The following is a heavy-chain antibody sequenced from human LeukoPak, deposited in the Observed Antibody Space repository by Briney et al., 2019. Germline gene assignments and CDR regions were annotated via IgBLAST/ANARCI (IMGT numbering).Heavy chain of an antibody. CDR1: GGSISRYY. Sequence: PSETLSLTCTVSGGSISRYYWSWIRQPPGKGLEWIGYIYYSGSTNYNPSLKSRVTISVDRSKNQFSLRLTSVTAADTALYYCARFGYSSGGDYFDCWGQGTLVTVSS. CDR2: IYYSGST. V-gene: IGHV4-59*01. CDR3: ARFGYSSGGDYFDC. D-gene: IGHD6-19*01. J-gene: IGHJ4*02.